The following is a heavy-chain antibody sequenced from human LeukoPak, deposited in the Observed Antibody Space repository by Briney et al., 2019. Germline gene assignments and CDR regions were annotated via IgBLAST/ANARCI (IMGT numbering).Heavy chain of an antibody. V-gene: IGHV4-59*01. J-gene: IGHJ4*02. Sequence: SETLSLTCSVSGGSISSYYWSWIRQPPGKGLEWIGYIYYSGSTKYNLSLESRVTISVDTSKSQFSLKLSSVTTADTAVYYCARGGGSPEFWGQGTQVTVSS. CDR1: GGSISSYY. D-gene: IGHD1-26*01. CDR3: ARGGGSPEF. CDR2: IYYSGST.